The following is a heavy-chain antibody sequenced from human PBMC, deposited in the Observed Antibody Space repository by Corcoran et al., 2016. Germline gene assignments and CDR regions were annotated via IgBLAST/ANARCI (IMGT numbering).Heavy chain of an antibody. D-gene: IGHD3-22*01. Sequence: QVQLVESGGGVVQPGRSLRLSCAASGFTFSSYGMHWVRQAPGKGLEWVAVISYDGSNKYYADSVKGRFTISRDNSKNTLYLQMNSLRAEYTAVYYCAKSSSITMIVVVTNWGQGTLVTVSS. CDR2: ISYDGSNK. V-gene: IGHV3-30*18. J-gene: IGHJ4*02. CDR3: AKSSSITMIVVVTN. CDR1: GFTFSSYG.